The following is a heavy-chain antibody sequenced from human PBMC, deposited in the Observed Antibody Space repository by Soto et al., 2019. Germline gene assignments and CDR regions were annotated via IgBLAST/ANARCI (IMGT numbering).Heavy chain of an antibody. CDR2: ISYDGSNK. D-gene: IGHD6-6*01. CDR3: ASGFGVAARRTEFDY. Sequence: PGGSLRLSCAASGFTFSSYAMHWVRQAPGKGLEWVAVISYDGSNKYYADSVKGRFTISRDNSKNTLYLQMNSLRAEDTAVYYCASGFGVAARRTEFDYWGQGTLVTVSS. J-gene: IGHJ4*02. CDR1: GFTFSSYA. V-gene: IGHV3-30-3*01.